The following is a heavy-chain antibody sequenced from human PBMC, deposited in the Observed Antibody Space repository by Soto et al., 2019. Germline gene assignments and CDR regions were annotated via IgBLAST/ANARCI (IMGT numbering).Heavy chain of an antibody. J-gene: IGHJ4*02. Sequence: QVQLVQSGAEVKKPGASVKVSCKASGTTFTSFGISWGGRAPGQGLGWMGWISASNGNTNYAQKLQGRVTMTTDTSTSTAYMELRSLRSDDTAVYYCATSIAASGDWGQGTLVTVSS. CDR3: ATSIAASGD. V-gene: IGHV1-18*01. D-gene: IGHD6-13*01. CDR2: ISASNGNT. CDR1: GTTFTSFG.